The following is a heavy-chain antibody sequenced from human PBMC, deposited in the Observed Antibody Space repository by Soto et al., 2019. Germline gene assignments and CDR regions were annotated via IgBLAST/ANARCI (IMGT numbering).Heavy chain of an antibody. V-gene: IGHV4-30-4*01. D-gene: IGHD3-10*01. CDR1: GGSIYSGDYY. CDR2: IYYSGST. J-gene: IGHJ4*02. Sequence: SETLSLTCTVSGGSIYSGDYYWNWIRQPPGKGLEWIGNIYYSGSTLSNPSLKSRVTISMDTSRDQFSLNLSSLSAADTAVYFCARSYYFGSGSYFDFWGPGTLVTVSS. CDR3: ARSYYFGSGSYFDF.